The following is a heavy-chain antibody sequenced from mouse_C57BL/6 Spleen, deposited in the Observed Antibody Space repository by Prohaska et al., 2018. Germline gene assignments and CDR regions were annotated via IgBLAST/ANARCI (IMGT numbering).Heavy chain of an antibody. CDR3: ARRYGSPMDY. V-gene: IGHV1-26*01. CDR1: FTDYY. J-gene: IGHJ4*01. D-gene: IGHD1-1*01. CDR2: INPNNGGN. Sequence: FTDYYMNWVKQSHGKSLEWIGDINPNNGGNGYNQKFKGKATLTVDKSSSTAYMELRSLTSEDSAVYYCARRYGSPMDYWGQGTSVTVSS.